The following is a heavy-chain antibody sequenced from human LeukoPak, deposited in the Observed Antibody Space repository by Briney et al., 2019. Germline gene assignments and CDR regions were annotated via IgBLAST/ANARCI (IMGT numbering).Heavy chain of an antibody. D-gene: IGHD6-13*01. Sequence: GGSLRLSCAASGFTFSSYAMSWVRQAPGKGLEWVSAISGSGGSTYYADSVKGRFTISRDNSKNTLYLQMNSLRAEDTAVYYCAKGAQVASSSSWSGTFDYWGQGTLVTVSS. CDR2: ISGSGGST. CDR1: GFTFSSYA. V-gene: IGHV3-23*01. CDR3: AKGAQVASSSSWSGTFDY. J-gene: IGHJ4*02.